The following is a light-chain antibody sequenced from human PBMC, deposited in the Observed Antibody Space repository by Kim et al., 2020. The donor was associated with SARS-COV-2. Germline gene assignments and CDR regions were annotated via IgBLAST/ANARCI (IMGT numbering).Light chain of an antibody. CDR1: SSDVGGYNY. CDR2: EVS. V-gene: IGLV2-8*01. CDR3: SSYAGSNNVV. J-gene: IGLJ2*01. Sequence: GKSVNISWTGTSSDVGGYNYVSWYQKHPGQAPKLMIYEVSKRPSGVPDRFSGSKSGNTASLTVSGLQAEDEADYYCSSYAGSNNVVFGGGTKLTVL.